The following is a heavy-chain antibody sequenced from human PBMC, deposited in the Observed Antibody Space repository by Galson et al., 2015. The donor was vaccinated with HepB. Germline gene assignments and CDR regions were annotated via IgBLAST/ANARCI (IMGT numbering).Heavy chain of an antibody. CDR1: GYTFTDYL. V-gene: IGHV1-2*04. CDR3: AREGKSDSSAWYDKLRHLTNPTDTYGLDV. D-gene: IGHD6-19*01. Sequence: SVKVSCKASGYTFTDYLIHWVRQAPGQGLEWVGRINPNSGDTNFKQKFQGWVTMTRDTSISIAKMELNRLTSDDTAMYFCAREGKSDSSAWYDKLRHLTNPTDTYGLDVWGQGTTDIVSS. J-gene: IGHJ6*02. CDR2: INPNSGDT.